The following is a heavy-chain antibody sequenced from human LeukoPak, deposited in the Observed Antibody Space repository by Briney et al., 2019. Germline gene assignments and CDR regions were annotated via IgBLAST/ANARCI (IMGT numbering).Heavy chain of an antibody. D-gene: IGHD1-26*01. Sequence: PGGSLRLSCAASGFTFGSYWMSWVRQAPGKGLEWVSVIYSGGTTYYADSVKGRFTISRDTSKNTLYLQMNSLRAEDTAVYYCARDPVGAIGYGMDVWGQGTTVTVSS. CDR3: ARDPVGAIGYGMDV. CDR2: IYSGGTT. V-gene: IGHV3-66*01. CDR1: GFTFGSYW. J-gene: IGHJ6*02.